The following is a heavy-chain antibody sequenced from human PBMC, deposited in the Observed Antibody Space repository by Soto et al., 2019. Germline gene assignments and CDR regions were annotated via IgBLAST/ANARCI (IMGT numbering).Heavy chain of an antibody. V-gene: IGHV3-11*05. D-gene: IGHD6-13*01. CDR1: GFTFSDYY. Sequence: QVQLVESGGGLVKPGGSLRLSCAASGFTFSDYYMSWIRQAPGKGPEWVSYISSSSSYTNYADSVKGRFTISRDNAKNSQYLQMNGLRAEDTAVYYCARTIAAAGGRRYFDLWGRGTLVTVSS. CDR3: ARTIAAAGGRRYFDL. J-gene: IGHJ2*01. CDR2: ISSSSSYT.